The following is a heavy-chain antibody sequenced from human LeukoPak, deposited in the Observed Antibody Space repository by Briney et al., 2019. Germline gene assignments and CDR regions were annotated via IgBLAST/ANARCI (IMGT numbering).Heavy chain of an antibody. J-gene: IGHJ4*02. CDR3: ARGFDLYFDY. Sequence: SETLSLTCTVSGGSISSSSYYWGWIRQPPGKGLEWIGSIYYSGSTYYNPSLKSRVTISVDTSKNQFSLKLSSATAADTAVYYCARGFDLYFDYWGQGTLVTVSS. CDR1: GGSISSSSYY. CDR2: IYYSGST. V-gene: IGHV4-39*01. D-gene: IGHD3-9*01.